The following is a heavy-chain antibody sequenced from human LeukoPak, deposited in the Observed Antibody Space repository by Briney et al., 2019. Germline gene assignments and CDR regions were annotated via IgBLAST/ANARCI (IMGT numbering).Heavy chain of an antibody. J-gene: IGHJ6*02. D-gene: IGHD6-6*01. CDR2: TYYRSKWNN. CDR3: TRQRSTSTDYYGMDV. V-gene: IGHV6-1*01. Sequence: SQTLSLTCAISGDTVSSNTAAWNWIRQSPSRGLEWLGSTYYRSKWNNDYAGSVQNRITINPDTSNNQFSLQLKSATPEDTAVYYCTRQRSTSTDYYGMDVWGQGTTVTVSS. CDR1: GDTVSSNTAA.